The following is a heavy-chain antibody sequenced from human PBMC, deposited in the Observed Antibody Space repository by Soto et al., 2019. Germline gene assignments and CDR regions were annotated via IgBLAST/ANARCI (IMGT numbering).Heavy chain of an antibody. V-gene: IGHV4-4*02. CDR3: AGSGYYHNSGMDV. D-gene: IGHD3-22*01. CDR2: VYRTGST. CDR1: GGSISTSNW. Sequence: PSETLSLTCAVSGGSISTSNWWSWVRQPPGKGLEWIGEVYRTGSTYYNPSLKSRVTISVDRSKNQFSLKLSSVTAADTAVYYCAGSGYYHNSGMDVWGQGTTVTVSS. J-gene: IGHJ6*02.